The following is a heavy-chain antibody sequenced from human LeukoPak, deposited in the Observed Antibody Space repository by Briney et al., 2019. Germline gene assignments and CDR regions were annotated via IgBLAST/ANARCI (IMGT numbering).Heavy chain of an antibody. J-gene: IGHJ5*02. CDR2: IYTSGST. Sequence: PSETLSLTCTVSGGSISSGSYYWSWIRQPAGKGLEWIGRIYTSGSTNYNPSLKSRVTISVDTSKNQFSLKLSSVTAADTAVYYCAGSSMPTYDLVPRWFDPWGQGTLVTVSS. CDR1: GGSISSGSYY. D-gene: IGHD3-3*01. V-gene: IGHV4-61*02. CDR3: AGSSMPTYDLVPRWFDP.